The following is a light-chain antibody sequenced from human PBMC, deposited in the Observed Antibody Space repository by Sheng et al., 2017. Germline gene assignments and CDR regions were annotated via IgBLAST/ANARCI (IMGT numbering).Light chain of an antibody. V-gene: IGLV3-21*02. J-gene: IGLJ3*02. CDR2: DDG. Sequence: SYVLTQPPSVSVAPGQTARITCGGNNIGSDSVHWYQQKPGQAPVLVVYDDGDRPSGIPERFSGSNSGNTATLTISRVEAGDEADYYCQVWDSSSDPWVFGGGTKLTVL. CDR3: QVWDSSSDPWV. CDR1: NIGSDS.